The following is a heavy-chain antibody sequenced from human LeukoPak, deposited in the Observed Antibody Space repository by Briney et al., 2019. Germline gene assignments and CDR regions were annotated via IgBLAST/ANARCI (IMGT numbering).Heavy chain of an antibody. D-gene: IGHD5-18*01. J-gene: IGHJ6*02. CDR3: TRHKGTAIVRDTMDV. V-gene: IGHV3-73*01. Sequence: GGSLKLSCAASGFTFSGSAMHWVRQASGKGLEWVGRIRSKANSYATAYAASVKGRFTISRDDSKNTAYLQMNSLKTEDTAVYYCTRHKGTAIVRDTMDVWGQGTTVTVSS. CDR1: GFTFSGSA. CDR2: IRSKANSYAT.